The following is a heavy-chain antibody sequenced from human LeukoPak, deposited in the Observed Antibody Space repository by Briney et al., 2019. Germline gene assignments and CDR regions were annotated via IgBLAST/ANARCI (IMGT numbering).Heavy chain of an antibody. J-gene: IGHJ4*02. D-gene: IGHD6-13*01. V-gene: IGHV1-46*01. CDR1: GYTFTSYW. Sequence: ASVKVSCKASGYTFTSYWIQWVRQAPGQGLEWMGLINPDGGSTAYAHRFQGRVIMTRDTSTSTAYMDLSSLRSEDTAVYHCARAPRNSSTMLDFWGQGTLVTISS. CDR3: ARAPRNSSTMLDF. CDR2: INPDGGST.